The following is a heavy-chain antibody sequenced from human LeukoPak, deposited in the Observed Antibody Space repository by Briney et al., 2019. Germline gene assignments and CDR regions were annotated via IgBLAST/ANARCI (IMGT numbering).Heavy chain of an antibody. CDR3: ARSLCSGGSCPWFDP. CDR2: IYYSGST. Sequence: KPSETLSLTCTVSGGSISSYYWSWIRQPPGKGLEWIAYIYYSGSTNYNPSLKSRVTISVDTSKNQFSLKLSSVTAADTAVYYCARSLCSGGSCPWFDPWGQGTLVTVSS. CDR1: GGSISSYY. V-gene: IGHV4-59*01. J-gene: IGHJ5*02. D-gene: IGHD2-15*01.